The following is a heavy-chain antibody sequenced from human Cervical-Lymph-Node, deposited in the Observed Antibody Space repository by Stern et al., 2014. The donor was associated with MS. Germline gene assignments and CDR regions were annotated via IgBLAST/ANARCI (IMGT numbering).Heavy chain of an antibody. CDR3: ARVEGYSSGWYYYYYGRDV. J-gene: IGHJ6*02. D-gene: IGHD6-19*01. Sequence: VQLVESGAEVKKPGSSVKVSCKASGGTFSSYAISWVRQAPGQGLEWMGGIIPIFGTANYAQKFQGRVTITADKSTSTAYMELSSLRSEDTAVYYCARVEGYSSGWYYYYYGRDVWGQGTTVTVSS. CDR1: GGTFSSYA. V-gene: IGHV1-69*06. CDR2: IIPIFGTA.